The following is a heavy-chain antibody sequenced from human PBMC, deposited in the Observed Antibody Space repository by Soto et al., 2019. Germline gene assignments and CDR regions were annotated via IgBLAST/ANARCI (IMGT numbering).Heavy chain of an antibody. CDR3: ARGDFGVTPGYYYYGMYV. CDR1: GGSFSGYY. D-gene: IGHD3-3*01. Sequence: SETLSLTCAVYGGSFSGYYWSWIRQPPGKGLEWIGEINHSGSTNYNPSLKSRVTISVDTSKNQFSLKLSSVTAADTAVYYCARGDFGVTPGYYYYGMYVWGQGTTVTVS. V-gene: IGHV4-34*01. CDR2: INHSGST. J-gene: IGHJ6*02.